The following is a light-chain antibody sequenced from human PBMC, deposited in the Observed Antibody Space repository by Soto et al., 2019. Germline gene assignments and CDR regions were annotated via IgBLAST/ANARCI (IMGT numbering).Light chain of an antibody. J-gene: IGLJ2*01. V-gene: IGLV3-1*01. CDR2: QDS. Sequence: SYELIQPPSVPVSPGQTSGISCCGDKLGDKYVCWYQHKPGQSPVVVMYQDSKRPARIPERYSGTNSGNTATLTISRTQAMDEADYYSEASERSTVVLGGGTKPTV. CDR3: EASERSTVV. CDR1: KLGDKY.